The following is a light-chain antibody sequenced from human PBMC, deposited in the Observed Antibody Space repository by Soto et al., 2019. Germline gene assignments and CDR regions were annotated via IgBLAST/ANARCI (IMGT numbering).Light chain of an antibody. V-gene: IGKV3-15*01. CDR3: QQYYNLPIT. J-gene: IGKJ5*01. CDR2: GAS. Sequence: EIVMTKSPATLSLSRWERATLSCRASQSVSSYLAWYQQKRGQAPRLLIYGASTRATGIPARFTGSGSGTEFTLTISSLQPEDFATYSCQQYYNLPITFGQGTRLEIK. CDR1: QSVSSY.